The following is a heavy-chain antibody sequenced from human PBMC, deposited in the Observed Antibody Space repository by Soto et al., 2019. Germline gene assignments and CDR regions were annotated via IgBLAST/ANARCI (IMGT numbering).Heavy chain of an antibody. CDR2: MNPNSGNT. V-gene: IGHV1-8*01. J-gene: IGHJ6*02. CDR1: GYTFTNYD. Sequence: QVQLVQSGAEVKKPGASVKVSCKASGYTFTNYDINWVRQATGQGLEWMGWMNPNSGNTGYAQKFQGRVTMTRDTSISTAYMELSSLRSEDTAVYYCASPLRALPYYGMDVWGQGTTVTVSS. CDR3: ASPLRALPYYGMDV.